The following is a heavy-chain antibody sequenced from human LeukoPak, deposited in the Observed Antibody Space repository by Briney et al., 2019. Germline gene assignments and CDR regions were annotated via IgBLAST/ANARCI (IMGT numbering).Heavy chain of an antibody. Sequence: ASVKVSCKASAYTFTSYYMHWVRQAPGQGLEWMGIINPSGGSTSYAQKFQGRVTMTRDMSTSTVYMELSSLRSEDTAVYYCARKGYGSGSYYYYYYYMDVWGKGTTVTISS. V-gene: IGHV1-46*01. D-gene: IGHD3-10*01. CDR3: ARKGYGSGSYYYYYYYMDV. CDR2: INPSGGST. CDR1: AYTFTSYY. J-gene: IGHJ6*03.